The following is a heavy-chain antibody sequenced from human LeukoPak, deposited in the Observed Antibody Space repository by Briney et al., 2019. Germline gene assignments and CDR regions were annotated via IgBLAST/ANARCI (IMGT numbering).Heavy chain of an antibody. V-gene: IGHV3-7*01. CDR1: GFTFSNYH. J-gene: IGHJ4*02. D-gene: IGHD3-22*01. Sequence: GGSLTLSCAASGFTFSNYHMNWFRQAPGKGLEWVANIKQDGSEKYYVDSVKGRFTISRDNAKNSLYLQMNSLRAEDTAVYYCARDPRRRYYDSSGLVDYWGQGTLVTVSS. CDR3: ARDPRRRYYDSSGLVDY. CDR2: IKQDGSEK.